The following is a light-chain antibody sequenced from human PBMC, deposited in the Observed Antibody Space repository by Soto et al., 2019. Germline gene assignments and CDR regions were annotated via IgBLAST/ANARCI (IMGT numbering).Light chain of an antibody. CDR2: EVS. Sequence: QSVLTQPAAVSGSPGQSITISCTGTSSDVGAYNYVSWYQQHPGKAPKLMIYEVSNRPSGVSNRFSGSKSGNTAYLTISGLQAEDEGDYYCSSYTSGSTWVFGGGTKLTVL. V-gene: IGLV2-14*01. CDR3: SSYTSGSTWV. J-gene: IGLJ3*02. CDR1: SSDVGAYNY.